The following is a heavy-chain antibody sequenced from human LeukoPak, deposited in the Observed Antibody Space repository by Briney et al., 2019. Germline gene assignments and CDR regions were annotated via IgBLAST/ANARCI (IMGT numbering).Heavy chain of an antibody. CDR2: IYYSGST. Sequence: SETLSLTCAVYGGSFSGYYWSWIRQPPGKGLEWIGSIYYSGSTYYNPSLKSRVTISVDTSKNQFSLKLSSVTAADTAVYYCARPLLYGDYEAYFDYWGQGTLVTVSS. CDR1: GGSFSGYY. J-gene: IGHJ4*02. D-gene: IGHD4-17*01. CDR3: ARPLLYGDYEAYFDY. V-gene: IGHV4-34*01.